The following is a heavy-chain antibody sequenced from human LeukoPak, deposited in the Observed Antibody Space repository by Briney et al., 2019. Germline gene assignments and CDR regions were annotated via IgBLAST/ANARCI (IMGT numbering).Heavy chain of an antibody. J-gene: IGHJ6*03. CDR2: ISYDGSNK. CDR1: GFTFSSYA. V-gene: IGHV3-30*04. Sequence: TGGSLRLSCAASGFTFSSYAMHWVRQAPGKGLEWVAVISYDGSNKYYADSVKGRFTISRDNAKNSLYLQMNSLRAEDTAVYYCASSPVYSSSWYSYYYYYMDVWGKGTTVTISS. CDR3: ASSPVYSSSWYSYYYYYMDV. D-gene: IGHD6-13*01.